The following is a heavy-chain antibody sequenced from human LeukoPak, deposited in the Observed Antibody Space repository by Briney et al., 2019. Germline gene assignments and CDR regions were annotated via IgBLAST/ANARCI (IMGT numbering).Heavy chain of an antibody. CDR3: AREGYYYDSRGPPGAFDI. CDR2: IIPIFGTA. CDR1: GGTFSSYA. V-gene: IGHV1-69*05. J-gene: IGHJ3*02. D-gene: IGHD3-22*01. Sequence: ASVKVSCKASGGTFSSYAISWVRQAPGQGLEWMGGIIPIFGTANYAQKFQGRVTITTDESTSTAYMELSSLRSEDTAVYYCAREGYYYDSRGPPGAFDIWRQGTMVTVSP.